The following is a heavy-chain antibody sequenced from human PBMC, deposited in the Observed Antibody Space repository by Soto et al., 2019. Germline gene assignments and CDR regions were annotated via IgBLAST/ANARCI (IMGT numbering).Heavy chain of an antibody. D-gene: IGHD2-2*01. Sequence: QVQLVQSGAEVKKPGASVKVSCKASGYTFTSYGISWVRQAPGQGLEWMGWISAYNGNTNYAQELQGRVTMTTDTSASTAYMELRSLRSDDTAVYYCARGANKYCSSTSCYAEYFDYWGQGTLVTVSS. CDR2: ISAYNGNT. V-gene: IGHV1-18*01. CDR1: GYTFTSYG. J-gene: IGHJ4*02. CDR3: ARGANKYCSSTSCYAEYFDY.